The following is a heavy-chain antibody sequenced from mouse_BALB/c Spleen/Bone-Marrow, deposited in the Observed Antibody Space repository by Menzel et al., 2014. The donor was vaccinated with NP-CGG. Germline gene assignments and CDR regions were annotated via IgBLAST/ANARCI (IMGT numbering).Heavy chain of an antibody. J-gene: IGHJ1*01. CDR3: ARGGNWDDFDV. V-gene: IGHV5-17*02. CDR1: GFTFSSSG. CDR2: ISSGSTAI. D-gene: IGHD4-1*01. Sequence: EVQRVESGGGLVQPGGSRKLSCAASGFTFSSSGMHRVRQAPEKGLEWVAYISSGSTAICYADTVKGRFTISRDNPKNTLFLQMTSLRSEDTAMYYCARGGNWDDFDVWGAGTTVTVSS.